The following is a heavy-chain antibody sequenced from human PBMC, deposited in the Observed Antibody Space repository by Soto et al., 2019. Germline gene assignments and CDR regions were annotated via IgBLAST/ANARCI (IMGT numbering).Heavy chain of an antibody. CDR2: IKSKTDGGTT. Sequence: GGSLRLSCAASGFTFSNAWMNWVRQAPGKGLEWVGRIKSKTDGGTTDYAAPGKGRFTISRDDSKNTLYLQMNSLKTEDTAVYYCTTETKYYDILTGYWCAFDIWGQGTMVTVSS. V-gene: IGHV3-15*07. J-gene: IGHJ3*02. CDR1: GFTFSNAW. CDR3: TTETKYYDILTGYWCAFDI. D-gene: IGHD3-9*01.